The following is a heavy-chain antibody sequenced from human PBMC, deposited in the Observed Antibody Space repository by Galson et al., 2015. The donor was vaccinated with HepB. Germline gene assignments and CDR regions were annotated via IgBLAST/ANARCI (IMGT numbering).Heavy chain of an antibody. CDR3: AKDGVFSGYDLDH. D-gene: IGHD5-12*01. CDR2: IWHDGSNK. J-gene: IGHJ4*02. V-gene: IGHV3-33*06. Sequence: KGLEWVAVIWHDGSNKYYADSVKGRFTISRDNSKNTLYLQMNSLRPEDTAVYYCAKDGVFSGYDLDHWGQGTLVTVSS.